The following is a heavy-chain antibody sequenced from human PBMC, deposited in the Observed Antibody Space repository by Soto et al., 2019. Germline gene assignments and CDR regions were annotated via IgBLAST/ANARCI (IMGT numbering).Heavy chain of an antibody. J-gene: IGHJ2*01. CDR1: GFTFSSYA. Sequence: ESVGGVVQPGRSLRLSCAASGFTFSSYAMHWVRQAPGKGLEWVAVISYDGSNKYYADSVKGRFTISRDNSKNTLYLQMNSLRAEDTAVYYCARGSTYYYDSSGPLGVDLWGRGTLVTVSS. D-gene: IGHD3-22*01. CDR3: ARGSTYYYDSSGPLGVDL. V-gene: IGHV3-30-3*01. CDR2: ISYDGSNK.